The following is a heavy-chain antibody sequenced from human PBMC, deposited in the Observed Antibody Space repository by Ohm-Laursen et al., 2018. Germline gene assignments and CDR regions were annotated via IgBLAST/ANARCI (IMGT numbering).Heavy chain of an antibody. V-gene: IGHV4-59*01. CDR2: IHYSGST. Sequence: PGNLSLTCTVSGGSISIYYWNWIRQSPGKGLEWIGNIHYSGSTNYNPSLKGRLTISVDTSKNQFSLNLTSVTAADTAVYYCARWGLRVRTFEIWGQGTMVTVSS. CDR1: GGSISIYY. J-gene: IGHJ3*02. D-gene: IGHD4-17*01. CDR3: ARWGLRVRTFEI.